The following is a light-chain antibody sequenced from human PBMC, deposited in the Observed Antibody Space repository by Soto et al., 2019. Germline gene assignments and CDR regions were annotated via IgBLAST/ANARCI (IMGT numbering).Light chain of an antibody. CDR3: QQYKSYWT. Sequence: DIQMTQSPSTLSGSVGDRVTITCRASQTISSWLAWYQQKPGKAPKLLIYKASTLKSGVPSRFSGSGSGTDFPLTISSLQPDDSATYYCQQYKSYWTFGQGTKVDIK. J-gene: IGKJ1*01. V-gene: IGKV1-5*03. CDR2: KAS. CDR1: QTISSW.